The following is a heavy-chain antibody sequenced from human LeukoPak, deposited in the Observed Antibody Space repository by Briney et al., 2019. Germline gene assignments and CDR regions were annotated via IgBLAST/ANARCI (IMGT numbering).Heavy chain of an antibody. V-gene: IGHV4-34*01. Sequence: SETLSLTCAVYGGSFSGYYWSWIRQPPGKGLEWIGEINHSGSTNYNPSLKSRVTISVDTSKNQFSLELSSVTAADTAVYYCARDKNYYDSSGRRKVTDYWGQGTLVTVSS. CDR2: INHSGST. D-gene: IGHD3-22*01. CDR3: ARDKNYYDSSGRRKVTDY. J-gene: IGHJ4*02. CDR1: GGSFSGYY.